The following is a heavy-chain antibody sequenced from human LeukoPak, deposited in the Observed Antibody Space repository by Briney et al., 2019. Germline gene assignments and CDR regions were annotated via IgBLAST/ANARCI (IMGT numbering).Heavy chain of an antibody. V-gene: IGHV4-38-2*02. CDR2: IYHSGST. Sequence: MSSETLSLTCTVSGYSISSGYYWGWIRQPPGTGLEWIGSIYHSGSTYYNPSLKSRVTISVDTSKNQFSLKLSSVTAADTAVYYCARERGSSWSRNYYMDVWGKGTTVTVSS. D-gene: IGHD6-13*01. J-gene: IGHJ6*03. CDR1: GYSISSGYY. CDR3: ARERGSSWSRNYYMDV.